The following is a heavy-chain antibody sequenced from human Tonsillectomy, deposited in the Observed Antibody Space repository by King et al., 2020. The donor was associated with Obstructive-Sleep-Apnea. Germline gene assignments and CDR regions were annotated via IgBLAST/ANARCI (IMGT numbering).Heavy chain of an antibody. J-gene: IGHJ4*02. CDR2: MNPNSGNT. CDR3: ARVRFSGSYFGY. V-gene: IGHV1-8*01. D-gene: IGHD1-26*01. CDR1: GYSFTSDD. Sequence: QLVQSWAEVKKPGASVKVCCKASGYSFTSDDINWVRQATGQGLDWMGWMNPNSGNTGYAQKFQGRVSMTRNTSINTAYMEMSSLTSEDTALYFCARVRFSGSYFGYWGQGALVTVSS.